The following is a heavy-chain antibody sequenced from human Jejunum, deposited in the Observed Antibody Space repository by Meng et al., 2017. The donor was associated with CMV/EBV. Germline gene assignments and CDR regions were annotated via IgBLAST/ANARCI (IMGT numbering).Heavy chain of an antibody. J-gene: IGHJ4*02. CDR1: FTFSTYG. CDR2: INSDGTKT. V-gene: IGHV3-74*01. CDR3: AKPPSLWDYGANGPLHY. D-gene: IGHD4/OR15-4a*01. Sequence: FTFSTYGMHWVRQIAGRGLVSVARINSDGTKTTYADSVKDRFTISRDNAKNTLYLQMNSLTAEDTAVYFCAKPPSLWDYGANGPLHYWGQGALVTVSS.